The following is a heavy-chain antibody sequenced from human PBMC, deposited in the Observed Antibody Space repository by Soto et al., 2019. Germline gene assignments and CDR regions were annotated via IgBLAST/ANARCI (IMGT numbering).Heavy chain of an antibody. CDR3: AREGYTFGPGEVRGAFDI. J-gene: IGHJ3*02. V-gene: IGHV1-69*15. D-gene: IGHD1-1*01. CDR1: GGGFGSNA. Sequence: SVKVTSEECGGGFGSNAMSLLRQEHRQGLEWMGNISTIFGTINNAQKFQGRVTITADESTNTAYMELSSLRSEDTDVYFCAREGYTFGPGEVRGAFDIWGQGIMVTVSS. CDR2: ISTIFGTI.